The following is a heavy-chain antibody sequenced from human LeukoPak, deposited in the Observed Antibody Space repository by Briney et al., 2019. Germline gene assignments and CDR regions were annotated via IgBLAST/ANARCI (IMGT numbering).Heavy chain of an antibody. D-gene: IGHD4-17*01. CDR1: GYTFTDYF. CDR3: ARDNYGTLDY. J-gene: IGHJ4*02. CDR2: TSPKSGDR. V-gene: IGHV1-2*02. Sequence: ASVKVPCKISGYTFTDYFIHWVRLAPGQGLEWMGWTSPKSGDRKCTQKFQGRVTMTRDTSISTVYMELDRLTFDDTAVYFCARDNYGTLDYWGQGSLVTVSS.